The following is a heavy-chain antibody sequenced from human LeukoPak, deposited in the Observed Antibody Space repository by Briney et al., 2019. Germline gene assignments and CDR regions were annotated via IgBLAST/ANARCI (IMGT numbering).Heavy chain of an antibody. CDR3: ARGLGDILTGGYFDY. Sequence: SETLSLTCTVSGGSISSYYWSWIRQPPGKVLEWIGYIYYSGSTNYNPSLKSRVTISVDTSKNQFSLKLSSVTAADTAVYYCARGLGDILTGGYFDYWGQGTLVTVSS. J-gene: IGHJ4*02. CDR1: GGSISSYY. V-gene: IGHV4-59*01. CDR2: IYYSGST. D-gene: IGHD3-9*01.